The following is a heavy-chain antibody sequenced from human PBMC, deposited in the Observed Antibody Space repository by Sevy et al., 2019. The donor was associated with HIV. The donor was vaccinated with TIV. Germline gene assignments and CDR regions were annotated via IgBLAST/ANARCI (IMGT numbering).Heavy chain of an antibody. V-gene: IGHV4-31*03. CDR1: GGSISSGGYY. CDR2: IYYSGST. CDR3: ARGGYYDSSGYYLDY. Sequence: SETLSLTCTVSGGSISSGGYYWSWIRQHTGKGLEWIGYIYYSGSTYYNPSLKSRVTISVDTSKNQFSLKLSSVTAADTAVYYCARGGYYDSSGYYLDYWGQGTLVTVSS. D-gene: IGHD3-22*01. J-gene: IGHJ4*02.